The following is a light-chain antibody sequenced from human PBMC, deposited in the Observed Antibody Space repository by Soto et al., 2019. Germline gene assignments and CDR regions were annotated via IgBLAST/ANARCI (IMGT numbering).Light chain of an antibody. Sequence: DIRMTQSPSTLSASVGDRVTITCRASQSISYWLAWLQLKPGKAPNVLIYKASSLRSGVPSRFSGSGSGTEFTLTISSLQPDDFATYYCQHYNSYPLTFGGGTKVEIK. CDR3: QHYNSYPLT. V-gene: IGKV1-5*03. J-gene: IGKJ4*01. CDR1: QSISYW. CDR2: KAS.